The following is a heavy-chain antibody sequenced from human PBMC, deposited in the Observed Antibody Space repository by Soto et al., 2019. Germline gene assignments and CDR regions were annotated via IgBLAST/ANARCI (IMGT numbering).Heavy chain of an antibody. Sequence: GGALRLSCAASGFTFSRYAIHWVRQAPGKGLEWVAVISRDGSNKYYVDSVKGRFTISRDNSKNTLYLQMNSLRDEDTAVYYCARSRNSAVADSFDFWGQGTLVTVSS. CDR3: ARSRNSAVADSFDF. CDR2: ISRDGSNK. V-gene: IGHV3-30*04. CDR1: GFTFSRYA. J-gene: IGHJ4*02. D-gene: IGHD3-10*01.